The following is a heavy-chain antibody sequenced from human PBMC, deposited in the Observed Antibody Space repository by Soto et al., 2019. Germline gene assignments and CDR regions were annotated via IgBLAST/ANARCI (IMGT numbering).Heavy chain of an antibody. J-gene: IGHJ4*02. CDR2: IRNKANRYST. V-gene: IGHV3-72*01. Sequence: PGGSLRLSCAASGFTFSDHYMEWVRQAPGKGLEWVGRIRNKANRYSTEYAASVQGRFTISRDDSMNSLHLQMNSLKTEDTAVFYCARYSGSYSRGLDYWGQGTPVTVSS. CDR3: ARYSGSYSRGLDY. D-gene: IGHD1-26*01. CDR1: GFTFSDHY.